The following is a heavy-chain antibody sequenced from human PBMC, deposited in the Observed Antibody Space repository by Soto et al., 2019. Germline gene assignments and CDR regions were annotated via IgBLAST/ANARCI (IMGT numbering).Heavy chain of an antibody. Sequence: SETLSLTCTVSGGSIRSYYWSWIRQPPGKGLEWIAYIDYSGTTFYNPSLKSRVTLSVDTSKNQFALKLSSVTAAETAVYYCARDPNIVGATHGGYYYYYGMDVWGQGTTVTVSS. CDR1: GGSIRSYY. V-gene: IGHV4-4*08. CDR2: IDYSGTT. J-gene: IGHJ6*02. CDR3: ARDPNIVGATHGGYYYYYGMDV. D-gene: IGHD1-26*01.